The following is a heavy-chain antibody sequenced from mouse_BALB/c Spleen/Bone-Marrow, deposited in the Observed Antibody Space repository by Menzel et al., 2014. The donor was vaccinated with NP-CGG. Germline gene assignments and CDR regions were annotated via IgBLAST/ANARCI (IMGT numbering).Heavy chain of an antibody. V-gene: IGHV2-2*02. CDR1: GFSLTSFG. D-gene: IGHD4-1*01. CDR2: IWSGGST. CDR3: TRNWDDYAMDY. J-gene: IGHJ4*01. Sequence: VQLQQSGPGLVQPSQSLSITCTASGFSLTSFGIHWVRQSPGKGLEWLGVIWSGGSTDYNAAFISRLSICKDNSKSQVFFKMSSLQANDTAIYYCTRNWDDYAMDYWGRGTSVTVSS.